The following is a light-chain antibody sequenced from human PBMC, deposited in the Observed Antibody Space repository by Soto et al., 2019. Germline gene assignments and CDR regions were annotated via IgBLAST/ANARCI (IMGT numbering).Light chain of an antibody. CDR1: SSNIGSNY. V-gene: IGLV1-51*01. Sequence: QSVLTQPPSVSAAPGQRVTISCSGSSSNIGSNYVSWYQHFPGTAPKLLIYDNNKRPSGIPDRFSGLKSDTSATLGISGLQTGDEADYYCATWDSSLRAGVFGGGTKVTVL. J-gene: IGLJ2*01. CDR2: DNN. CDR3: ATWDSSLRAGV.